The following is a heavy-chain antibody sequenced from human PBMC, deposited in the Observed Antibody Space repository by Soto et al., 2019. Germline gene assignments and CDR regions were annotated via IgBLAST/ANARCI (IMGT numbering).Heavy chain of an antibody. CDR2: TYYRSRWYN. D-gene: IGHD1-7*01. Sequence: QVQLQASGPGLVKPSQTLSLTCAISGDSVSSNSAAWNWIRLSPSRGLEWLARTYYRSRWYNDYAVYVRSRITVNPDTSKNQFSLQLTSVTPEDTAVYYCAGTTSHQWYYMDVWGKGTTVTVSS. CDR1: GDSVSSNSAA. V-gene: IGHV6-1*01. J-gene: IGHJ6*03. CDR3: AGTTSHQWYYMDV.